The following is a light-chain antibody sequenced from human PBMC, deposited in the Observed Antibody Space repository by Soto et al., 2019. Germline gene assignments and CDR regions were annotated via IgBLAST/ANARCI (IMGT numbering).Light chain of an antibody. CDR3: CSYAGSSPWV. Sequence: QSALTQPASVSGSPGQSITISCTGTSSDVGSYNLVSWYQQHPGKAPKLMIYEGSKRPSGVSNRFSGSKSGNTASLTISGLQAEDGADYYRCSYAGSSPWVFGGGTKLTVL. J-gene: IGLJ3*02. CDR1: SSDVGSYNL. V-gene: IGLV2-23*01. CDR2: EGS.